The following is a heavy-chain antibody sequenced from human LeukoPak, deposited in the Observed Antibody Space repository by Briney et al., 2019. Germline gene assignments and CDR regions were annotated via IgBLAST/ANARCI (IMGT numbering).Heavy chain of an antibody. D-gene: IGHD4-23*01. CDR2: IIPIFGTA. J-gene: IGHJ5*02. CDR1: GGTFSSYA. Sequence: AASVKVSCKASGGTFSSYAISWVRQAPGQGLEWMGGIIPIFGTANYAQKFQGRVTITADESTSTAYMELSSLRSEDTAVYYCARLAFTTVVTGWFDPWGQGTLVTVSS. V-gene: IGHV1-69*13. CDR3: ARLAFTTVVTGWFDP.